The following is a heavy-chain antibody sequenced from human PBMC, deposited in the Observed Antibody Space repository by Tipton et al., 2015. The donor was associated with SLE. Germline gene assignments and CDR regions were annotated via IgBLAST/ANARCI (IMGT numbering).Heavy chain of an antibody. CDR2: INRSGST. Sequence: TLSLTCAVYGGSFSGYYWSWIRQPPGKGLEWIGEINRSGSTNYNPSLKSRVTISVDTSKNQFSLKLTSVTAADSAVYYCARVLFSIVAIPGTIYYYSYMDVWYKGTTVTVSS. V-gene: IGHV4-34*01. J-gene: IGHJ6*03. D-gene: IGHD3-10*01. CDR1: GGSFSGYY. CDR3: ARVLFSIVAIPGTIYYYSYMDV.